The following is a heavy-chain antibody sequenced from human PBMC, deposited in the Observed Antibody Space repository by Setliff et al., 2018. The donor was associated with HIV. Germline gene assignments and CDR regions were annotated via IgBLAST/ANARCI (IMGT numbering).Heavy chain of an antibody. CDR2: INHSGST. V-gene: IGHV4-34*01. Sequence: LSLTCAVYGGSFSGYYWTWIRQPPGKGLEWIGEINHSGSTNYNPSLKSRVTMSVDTSKNQFSLKLSSVTAADTAVFYCARAPTGYSSIWYRNGLTYYNYMDVWGKGTKVTVS. J-gene: IGHJ6*03. CDR3: ARAPTGYSSIWYRNGLTYYNYMDV. D-gene: IGHD6-13*01. CDR1: GGSFSGYY.